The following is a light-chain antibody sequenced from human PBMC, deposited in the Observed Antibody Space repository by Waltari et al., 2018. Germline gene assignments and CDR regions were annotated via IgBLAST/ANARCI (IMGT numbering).Light chain of an antibody. CDR2: RKN. CDR3: AAWDDSLTGSVL. CDR1: RSNIGSNY. Sequence: QSVLTQPPSASGAPGQRVTISCSGRRSNIGSNYVFWYQQLPGTAPKLLIHRKNQRPSGVPDRFSGSKSGTSASLAISGLRPEDEAVYYCAAWDDSLTGSVLFGGGTKLTVL. J-gene: IGLJ2*01. V-gene: IGLV1-47*01.